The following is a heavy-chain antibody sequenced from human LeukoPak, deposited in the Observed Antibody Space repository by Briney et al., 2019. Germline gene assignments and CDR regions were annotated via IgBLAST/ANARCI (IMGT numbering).Heavy chain of an antibody. CDR1: GGSISSGNW. CDR2: VYHSEST. CDR3: ARDPLFFDY. Sequence: SGTLSLTCAVSGGSISSGNWWSWVRQPPGKGLEWIGEVYHSESTYYNPSLKSRVTISVDTSKNQFSLKLSSVTAADTAVYYCARDPLFFDYWGQGTLVTISS. J-gene: IGHJ4*02. V-gene: IGHV4-4*02.